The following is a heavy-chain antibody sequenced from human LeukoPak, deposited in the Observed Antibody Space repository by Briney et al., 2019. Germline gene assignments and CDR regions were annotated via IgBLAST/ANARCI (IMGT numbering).Heavy chain of an antibody. CDR1: GYTFTSYD. CDR2: MNPNSGNT. Sequence: ASVKVSCKASGYTFTSYDINWVRQATGQGLEWMGWMNPNSGNTGYAQKFQGRVTMTRNTSISTAYMELSSLRSEDTAVYYCARGGYYDILTGYREYYFDYWGQGTLVTVSS. J-gene: IGHJ4*02. CDR3: ARGGYYDILTGYREYYFDY. D-gene: IGHD3-9*01. V-gene: IGHV1-8*01.